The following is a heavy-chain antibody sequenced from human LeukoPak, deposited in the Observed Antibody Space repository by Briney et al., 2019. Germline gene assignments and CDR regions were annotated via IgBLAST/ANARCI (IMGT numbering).Heavy chain of an antibody. V-gene: IGHV1-69*04. CDR2: IIPILGIA. CDR3: ARAGRELLWFGESLYYYYGMDV. CDR1: GVTFSSYA. J-gene: IGHJ6*02. Sequence: SVKVSCKASGVTFSSYAISWVRQAPGQGLEWMGRIIPILGIANYAQKFQGRVTITADKSTSTAYMELSSLRSEDTAVYYCARAGRELLWFGESLYYYYGMDVWGQGTMVTVSS. D-gene: IGHD3-10*01.